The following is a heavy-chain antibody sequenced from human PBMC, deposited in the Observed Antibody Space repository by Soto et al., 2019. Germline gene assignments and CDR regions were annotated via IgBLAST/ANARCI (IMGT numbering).Heavy chain of an antibody. V-gene: IGHV3-74*01. CDR2: INSDGSTT. CDR1: GFTFSNYW. Sequence: GGSLRLSCAATGFTFSNYWMHWVHQAPGKGLVWVSRINSDGSTTNYADSVKGRFTISRDNAKNTLYLQMNSLRAEDTAVYYCARGNYYSMDVWGQGTTVTVSS. J-gene: IGHJ6*02. CDR3: ARGNYYSMDV.